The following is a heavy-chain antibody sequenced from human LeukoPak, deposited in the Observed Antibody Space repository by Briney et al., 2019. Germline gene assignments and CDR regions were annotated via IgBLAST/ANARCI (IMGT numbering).Heavy chain of an antibody. CDR1: GFTLSYYA. J-gene: IGHJ3*02. Sequence: GRSLRLSCAASGFTLSYYAMHWVRQAPGKGLEWVAVISYDGSNESFADSVKGRFTISRDNSKNTLYLQMNSLRVEDTAVYYCARRGNDGAFDIWGQGTMVTVSS. V-gene: IGHV3-30*01. D-gene: IGHD1-1*01. CDR3: ARRGNDGAFDI. CDR2: ISYDGSNE.